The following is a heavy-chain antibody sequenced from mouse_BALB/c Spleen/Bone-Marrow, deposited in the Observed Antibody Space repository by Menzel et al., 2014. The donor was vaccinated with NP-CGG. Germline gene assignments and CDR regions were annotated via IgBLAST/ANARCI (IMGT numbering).Heavy chain of an antibody. J-gene: IGHJ3*01. V-gene: IGHV1-9*01. CDR3: ARERGY. Sequence: QVQLKQSGAELMKIGASAKISCKATGYTFSSYWIEWVKQRPGHGLEWTGEILPGSGSTNYNEKFKGKATFTADTSSNTAYMQLSSLTSEDSAVYYCARERGYWGQGTLVTVSA. CDR1: GYTFSSYW. CDR2: ILPGSGST.